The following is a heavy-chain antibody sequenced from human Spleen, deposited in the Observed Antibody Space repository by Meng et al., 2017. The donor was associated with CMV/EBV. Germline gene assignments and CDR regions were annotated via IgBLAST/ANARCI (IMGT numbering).Heavy chain of an antibody. CDR2: ITGSGSNT. Sequence: GGSLRLSCAASGFTVSSNYMSWVRQAPGKGLEWVAAITGSGSNTYFGDSGKGRFTISRDDSKSTLYLQLSSLGAEDTAIYYCARAPFGAAFGPLNSWGQGTLVTVSS. V-gene: IGHV3-23*01. J-gene: IGHJ4*02. CDR1: GFTVSSNY. CDR3: ARAPFGAAFGPLNS. D-gene: IGHD3-10*01.